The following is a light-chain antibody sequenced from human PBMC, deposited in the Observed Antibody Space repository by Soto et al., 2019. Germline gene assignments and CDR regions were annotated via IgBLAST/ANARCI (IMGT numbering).Light chain of an antibody. CDR1: SGDIGSHNL. Sequence: QSVLTQPASVSGSPGQSITISCTGGSGDIGSHNLVSWYQQYLGKAPKVIIYATTKRPSGVSDRFSGSKSGSVASLTISGLQADDEANYYCCSHVNDFTHWIFGGGTKLHRP. J-gene: IGLJ3*02. CDR2: ATT. V-gene: IGLV2-23*01. CDR3: CSHVNDFTHWI.